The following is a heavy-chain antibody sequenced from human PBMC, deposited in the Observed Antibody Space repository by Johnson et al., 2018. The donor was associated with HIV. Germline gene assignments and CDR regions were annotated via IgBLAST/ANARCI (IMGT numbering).Heavy chain of an antibody. CDR3: AKSQDRSAYDYDFDL. CDR2: IKQDGSEK. D-gene: IGHD5-12*01. J-gene: IGHJ3*01. V-gene: IGHV3-7*03. Sequence: MKWVRQTPGMGLEWVANIKQDGSEKYYVDSVKGRFTISRDNAKNSLYLQMNSLRADDTAVYYCAKSQDRSAYDYDFDLWGQGTMVTVSS.